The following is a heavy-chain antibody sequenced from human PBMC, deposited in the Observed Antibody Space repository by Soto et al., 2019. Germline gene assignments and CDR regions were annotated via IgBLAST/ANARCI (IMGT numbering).Heavy chain of an antibody. V-gene: IGHV3-30*18. J-gene: IGHJ2*01. CDR3: ANRYYDSSGYYSVATNWYFDL. Sequence: QVQLVESGGGVVQPGRSLRLSCAASGFTFSSYGMHWVRQAPGKGLEWVAVISYDGSNKYYADSVKGRFTISRDNSKNTLYLQMNSLRAEDTAVYYCANRYYDSSGYYSVATNWYFDLWGRGTLVTVSS. CDR2: ISYDGSNK. D-gene: IGHD3-22*01. CDR1: GFTFSSYG.